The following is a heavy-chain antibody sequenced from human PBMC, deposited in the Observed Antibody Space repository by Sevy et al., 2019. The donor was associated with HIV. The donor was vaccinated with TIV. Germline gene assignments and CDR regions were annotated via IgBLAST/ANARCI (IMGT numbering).Heavy chain of an antibody. V-gene: IGHV4-61*02. D-gene: IGHD5-12*01. CDR1: GGSISSGSYY. J-gene: IGHJ6*03. CDR3: ARDRWMRYYYYMDV. CDR2: IYTSGST. Sequence: SETLSLTCTVSGGSISSGSYYWSWIRQPAGKGLEWIGRIYTSGSTNYNPSLKSRVTISVDTSKNQFSLKLSSVTAADTAVYYCARDRWMRYYYYMDVWGKRTTVTVSS.